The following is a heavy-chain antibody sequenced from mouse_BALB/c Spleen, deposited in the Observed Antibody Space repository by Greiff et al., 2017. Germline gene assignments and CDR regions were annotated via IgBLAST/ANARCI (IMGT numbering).Heavy chain of an antibody. V-gene: IGHV1-69*02. D-gene: IGHD2-4*01. CDR3: ARGYYDYEGAMDY. Sequence: QVQLQQPGAELVKPGASVKLSCKASGYTFTSYWMHWVKQRPGQGLEWIGEIDPSDSYTNYNQKFKGKATLTVDKSASTAYMQLSSLTSEDSAVYYCARGYYDYEGAMDYWGQGTSVTVSS. CDR1: GYTFTSYW. J-gene: IGHJ4*01. CDR2: IDPSDSYT.